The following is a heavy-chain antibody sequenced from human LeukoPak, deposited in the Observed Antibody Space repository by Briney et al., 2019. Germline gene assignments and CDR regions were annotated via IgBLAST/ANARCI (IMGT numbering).Heavy chain of an antibody. Sequence: SETLSPTCTVSGGSISSYYWSWIRQPAGKGLEWIGRIYTSGSTNYNPSLKSRVTMSVDTSKNQFSLKLSSVTAADTAVYYCARDSSGSYFPDYYYYYYMDVWGKGTTVTVSS. V-gene: IGHV4-4*07. D-gene: IGHD1-26*01. J-gene: IGHJ6*03. CDR2: IYTSGST. CDR1: GGSISSYY. CDR3: ARDSSGSYFPDYYYYYYMDV.